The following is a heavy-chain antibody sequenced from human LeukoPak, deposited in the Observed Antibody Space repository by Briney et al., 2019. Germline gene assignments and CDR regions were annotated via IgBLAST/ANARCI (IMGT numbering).Heavy chain of an antibody. J-gene: IGHJ3*02. CDR3: ARRRNDAFDI. CDR1: GGSISSSSFY. V-gene: IGHV4-61*05. CDR2: IYHSGST. Sequence: SSETLSLTCTVSGGSISSSSFYWGWVRQPPGKGLEWIGEIYHSGSTNYNPSLKSRVTISVDQSKNQFSLKLSSVTAADTAVYYCARRRNDAFDIWGQGTMVTVSS.